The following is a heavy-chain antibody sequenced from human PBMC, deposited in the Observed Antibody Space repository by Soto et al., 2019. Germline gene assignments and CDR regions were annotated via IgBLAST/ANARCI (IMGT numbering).Heavy chain of an antibody. CDR3: ATDDRKWLASQNYYYYYAMDV. Sequence: GASVKVSCKFSGYTLTELSMHWVRQAPGKGLEWMGGFDPEDGEIVYAQKFQGRVTMTEDTSTDTAYMELSSLRSEDTAVYYCATDDRKWLASQNYYYYYAMDVWGQGTTVTVSS. J-gene: IGHJ6*02. CDR2: FDPEDGEI. D-gene: IGHD6-19*01. V-gene: IGHV1-24*01. CDR1: GYTLTELS.